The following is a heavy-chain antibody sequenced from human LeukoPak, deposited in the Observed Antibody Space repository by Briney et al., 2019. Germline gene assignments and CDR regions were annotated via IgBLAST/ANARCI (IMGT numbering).Heavy chain of an antibody. CDR2: INPDGSVF. CDR1: GFIFSTSW. D-gene: IGHD4-17*01. Sequence: SGGSLRLSCEASGFIFSTSWMYWVRQAPGKGLEWVADINPDGSVFYYVDSVKGRFTISRDNARNTLYLQMNSLRHEDTAMYYCARDTTYGAADIWGQGTVVTVTS. J-gene: IGHJ3*02. V-gene: IGHV3-7*05. CDR3: ARDTTYGAADI.